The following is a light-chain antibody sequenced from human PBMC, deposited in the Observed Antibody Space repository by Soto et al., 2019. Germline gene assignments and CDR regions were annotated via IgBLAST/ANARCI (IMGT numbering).Light chain of an antibody. Sequence: QSALTQPASVSGSPGQSITVSCTGTSSDVGGYNYVSWYQQHPGKAPKLMIYDVNNRPSGVSNRFSGSKSGNTASLTISGLQAEDEADYYCSSYTRSSTSVVFGGGTKLTVL. CDR3: SSYTRSSTSVV. CDR2: DVN. CDR1: SSDVGGYNY. J-gene: IGLJ2*01. V-gene: IGLV2-14*01.